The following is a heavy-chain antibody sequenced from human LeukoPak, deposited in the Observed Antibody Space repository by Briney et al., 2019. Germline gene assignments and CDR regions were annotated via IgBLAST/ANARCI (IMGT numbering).Heavy chain of an antibody. Sequence: SVKVSCKASGGTFSSYAISWVRQAPGQGLEWMGGIIPIFGTANYAQKFQGRVTITADESTSTAYMELSSLRSEDTAVYYCARGANYYDSSGFYPFDYWGQGTLVTVSS. V-gene: IGHV1-69*13. D-gene: IGHD3-22*01. J-gene: IGHJ4*02. CDR2: IIPIFGTA. CDR1: GGTFSSYA. CDR3: ARGANYYDSSGFYPFDY.